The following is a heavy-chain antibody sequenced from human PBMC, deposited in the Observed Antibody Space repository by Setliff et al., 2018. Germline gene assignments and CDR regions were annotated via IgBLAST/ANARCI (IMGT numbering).Heavy chain of an antibody. Sequence: SETLSLTCDVSGYSISSGYCWGWIRQPPGKGLEWIGSICHSGSTHYNPSLKSRVTISVDTSKNEFSLKVSSVTAADTAVYYCARQAHDLKGGTTLFYWFDPWGQGTLGTVS. J-gene: IGHJ5*02. CDR3: ARQAHDLKGGTTLFYWFDP. CDR1: GYSISSGYC. CDR2: ICHSGST. V-gene: IGHV4-38-2*01. D-gene: IGHD1-26*01.